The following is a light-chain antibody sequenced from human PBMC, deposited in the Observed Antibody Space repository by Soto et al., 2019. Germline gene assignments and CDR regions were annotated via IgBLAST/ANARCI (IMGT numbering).Light chain of an antibody. V-gene: IGKV1-39*01. CDR1: QSVSNY. Sequence: DIQITQSPSSLSASVGQRAKITFTASQSVSNYLHWYQQKPGKAPNLLIYDASTLQSGVPSRFSGSGSGTDFTLTISSLQREDFATYYRQQSYYNPTFGQGTKVDIK. CDR3: QQSYYNPT. J-gene: IGKJ1*01. CDR2: DAS.